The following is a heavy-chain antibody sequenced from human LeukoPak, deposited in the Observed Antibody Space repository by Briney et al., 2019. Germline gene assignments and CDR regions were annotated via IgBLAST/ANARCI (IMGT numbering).Heavy chain of an antibody. CDR1: GGSISSSSYY. Sequence: SETLSLTCTVSGGSISSSSYYWGWIRQPPGKGLEWIGSIYYSGSTYYNPSLKSRVTISVDTSKNQFSLKLSSVTAADTAVYYCARDRRLFVYNWFDPWGQGALVTVSS. CDR2: IYYSGST. CDR3: ARDRRLFVYNWFDP. V-gene: IGHV4-39*07. D-gene: IGHD3-10*02. J-gene: IGHJ5*02.